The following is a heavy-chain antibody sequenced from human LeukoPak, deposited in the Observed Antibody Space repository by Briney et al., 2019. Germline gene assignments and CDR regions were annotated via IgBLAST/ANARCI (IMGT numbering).Heavy chain of an antibody. D-gene: IGHD6-13*01. V-gene: IGHV3-74*01. CDR2: IRKYGTYT. J-gene: IGHJ6*03. Sequence: GGSLRLFCAASGFTFSNYWMLWLRQAPGEGLVWVSCIRKYGTYTSYADSVKGRFTISRDNAKNTLYLQMNSLRAEDTAVYYCARGVRGAAGYYYYYYMDVWGKGTTVTVSS. CDR1: GFTFSNYW. CDR3: ARGVRGAAGYYYYYYMDV.